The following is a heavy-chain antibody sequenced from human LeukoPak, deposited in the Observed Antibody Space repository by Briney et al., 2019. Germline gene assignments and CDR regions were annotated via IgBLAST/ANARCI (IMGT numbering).Heavy chain of an antibody. D-gene: IGHD2-8*01. J-gene: IGHJ5*02. CDR1: GGSISSGDYS. CDR2: IYYSGST. V-gene: IGHV4-30-4*01. Sequence: PSQTLSLTCTVSGGSISSGDYSWSWLRQPPGKGLEWIGYIYYSGSTYYNPSLKSRVTISVDTSKNQFSLKLSSVTAADTAVYYCARVYCTNGVCSNWFDPWGQGTLVTVSS. CDR3: ARVYCTNGVCSNWFDP.